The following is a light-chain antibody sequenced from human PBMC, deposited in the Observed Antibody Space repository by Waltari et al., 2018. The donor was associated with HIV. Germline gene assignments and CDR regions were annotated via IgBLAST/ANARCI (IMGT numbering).Light chain of an antibody. CDR1: SSYVGGYNY. J-gene: IGLJ2*01. CDR2: DVI. CDR3: SSHAGSKVV. Sequence: QSALTPPPSASGSPGQSVTLSCTGTSSYVGGYNYVPWHQQHPGKAPKLMIYDVIKRPSGVPDRFSGSKSGNTASLTVSGLQPEDEADYYCSSHAGSKVVFGGGTRLTVL. V-gene: IGLV2-8*01.